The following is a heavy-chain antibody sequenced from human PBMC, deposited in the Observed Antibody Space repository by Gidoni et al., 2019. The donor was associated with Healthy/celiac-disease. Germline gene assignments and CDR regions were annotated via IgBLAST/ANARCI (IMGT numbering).Heavy chain of an antibody. V-gene: IGHV3-21*01. CDR3: ASITIFGVVKLGPGEDWFDP. CDR1: GFTFSSYS. J-gene: IGHJ5*02. D-gene: IGHD3-3*01. Sequence: EVQLVESGGGLVKPGGSLRLSCAASGFTFSSYSMNWVRQAPGKGLEWVSSISSSSSYIYYADSVKGRFTISRDNAKNSLYLQMNSLRAEDTAVYYCASITIFGVVKLGPGEDWFDPWGQGTLVTVSS. CDR2: ISSSSSYI.